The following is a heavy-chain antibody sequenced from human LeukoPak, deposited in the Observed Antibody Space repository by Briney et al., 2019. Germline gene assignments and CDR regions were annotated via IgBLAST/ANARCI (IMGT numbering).Heavy chain of an antibody. V-gene: IGHV4-4*07. CDR3: ATSPLLGFCSSSSCYNEGMDA. D-gene: IGHD2-2*02. Sequence: SETLSLTCTVSGGSISSYYWSWIRQPAGKGLEWIGRIYTSGSTNYNPSLKSRVTMSVDTSKNQFSLKLSSVTAADTAVYYCATSPLLGFCSSSSCYNEGMDAWGQGTLVTVSP. CDR1: GGSISSYY. J-gene: IGHJ5*02. CDR2: IYTSGST.